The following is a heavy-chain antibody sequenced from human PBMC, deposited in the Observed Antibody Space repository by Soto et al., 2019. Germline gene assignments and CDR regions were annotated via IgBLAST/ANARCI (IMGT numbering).Heavy chain of an antibody. V-gene: IGHV3-30*18. CDR3: AKGGRQWLVTSDFNY. D-gene: IGHD6-19*01. CDR1: GFTFSDYA. J-gene: IGHJ4*02. CDR2: VSHDGRNT. Sequence: VQLVESGGGVVQPGRSRRLSCAASGFTFSDYAMHWVRKAPGKGLEWVAVVSHDGRNTHYADSVKGRFTISRDSSKNTVSLEMTSLRAEDTAVYYCAKGGRQWLVTSDFNYWGQGALVTVSS.